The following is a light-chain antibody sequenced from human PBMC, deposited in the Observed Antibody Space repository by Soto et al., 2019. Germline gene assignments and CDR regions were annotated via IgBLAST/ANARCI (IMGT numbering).Light chain of an antibody. CDR2: DAS. J-gene: IGKJ1*01. CDR3: QQYSSSRT. CDR1: QSFSSY. Sequence: EIVLTQSPATLSLSPGERATLSCRASQSFSSYLAWYQQKPGQAPRLLIYDASNRATGIPARFSGSGSGTDFTLTINRVEPEDFAVYYCQQYSSSRTFGQGTKVDIK. V-gene: IGKV3-11*01.